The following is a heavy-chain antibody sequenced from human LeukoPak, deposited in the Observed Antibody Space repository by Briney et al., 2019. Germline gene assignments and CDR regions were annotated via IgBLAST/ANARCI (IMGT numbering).Heavy chain of an antibody. V-gene: IGHV5-51*01. CDR2: IYSGDSET. J-gene: IGHJ4*02. CDR3: ASLVSNSADY. CDR1: GYKFSNFW. D-gene: IGHD4-11*01. Sequence: GESRKISCKASGYKFSNFWIGWVRQMPGKGLEWMGIIYSGDSETRYSPSFQGQVTISADKSISTAYLQWSSLKASDTAMYYCASLVSNSADYWGQGTLVTVSS.